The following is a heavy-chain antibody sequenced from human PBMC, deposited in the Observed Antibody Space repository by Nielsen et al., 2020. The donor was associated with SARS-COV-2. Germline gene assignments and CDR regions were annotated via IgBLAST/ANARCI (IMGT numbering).Heavy chain of an antibody. CDR1: GFTFLDYA. CDR2: LTGDSGRV. J-gene: IGHJ6*02. Sequence: SLKISCAASGFTFLDYAMYWVRQPPATGLEWVASLTGDSGRVAYADSVKGRFTISRDNAKNSLFLQMNSLRVDDTAFYFCARDVRPGVTSWFEFAMDVWGLGIAVTV. CDR3: ARDVRPGVTSWFEFAMDV. D-gene: IGHD2-21*02. V-gene: IGHV3-9*01.